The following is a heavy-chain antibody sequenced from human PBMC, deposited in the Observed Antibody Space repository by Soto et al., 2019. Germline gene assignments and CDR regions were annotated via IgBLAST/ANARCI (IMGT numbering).Heavy chain of an antibody. CDR2: ISYDGSNK. J-gene: IGHJ3*02. CDR1: GFTFSSYA. Sequence: PGGSLRLSCAASGFTFSSYAMHWVRQAPGKGLEWVAVISYDGSNKYYADSVKGRFTISRDNSKNTLYLQMNSLRAEDTAVYYCARTLYYYDSSGYYRDRHDAFDIWGQGTMVTVSS. V-gene: IGHV3-30-3*01. D-gene: IGHD3-22*01. CDR3: ARTLYYYDSSGYYRDRHDAFDI.